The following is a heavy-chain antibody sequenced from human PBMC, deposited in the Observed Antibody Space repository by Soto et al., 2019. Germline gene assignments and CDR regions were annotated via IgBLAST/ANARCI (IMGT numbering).Heavy chain of an antibody. J-gene: IGHJ4*02. V-gene: IGHV4-39*01. Sequence: SETLSLTCTVSGGPISSSSYYWGWIRQPPGKGLEWIGSIYYSGSTYYNPSLKSRVTISVDTSKNQFSLKLSSVTAADTAVYYCARQSGLLWVTGPLFDYWGQGTLVTVSS. D-gene: IGHD3-16*01. CDR2: IYYSGST. CDR3: ARQSGLLWVTGPLFDY. CDR1: GGPISSSSYY.